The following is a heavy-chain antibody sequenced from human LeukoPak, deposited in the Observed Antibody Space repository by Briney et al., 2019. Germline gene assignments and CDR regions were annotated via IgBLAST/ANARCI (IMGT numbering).Heavy chain of an antibody. D-gene: IGHD3-22*01. CDR1: GFTFRSYS. Sequence: PGGSLRLSCAASGFTFRSYSMNWVRQAPGKGQEWVSYISSTGRTIYYADSVKGRFTISRDNAKNSLYLQMNSLRDEDTAVYYCATPLDYYDSSGYHQGGDWGQGTLVTVSS. CDR2: ISSTGRTI. J-gene: IGHJ4*02. V-gene: IGHV3-48*02. CDR3: ATPLDYYDSSGYHQGGD.